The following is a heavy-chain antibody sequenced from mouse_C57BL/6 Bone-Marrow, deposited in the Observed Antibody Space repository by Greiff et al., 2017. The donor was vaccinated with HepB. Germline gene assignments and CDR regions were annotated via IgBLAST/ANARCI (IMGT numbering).Heavy chain of an antibody. J-gene: IGHJ2*01. Sequence: EVMLVESGGGLVKPGGSLKLSCAASGFTFSDYGMHWVRQAPEKGLEWVAYISSGSSTIYYADTVKGRFTISRDNAKNTLFLQMTSLRSEDTAMYYCARLFDGYYGGYWGQGTTPTVSS. CDR3: ARLFDGYYGGY. CDR1: GFTFSDYG. D-gene: IGHD2-3*01. CDR2: ISSGSSTI. V-gene: IGHV5-17*01.